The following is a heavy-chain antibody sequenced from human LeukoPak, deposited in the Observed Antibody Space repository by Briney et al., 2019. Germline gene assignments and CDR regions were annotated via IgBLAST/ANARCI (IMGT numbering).Heavy chain of an antibody. D-gene: IGHD2-15*01. CDR2: IDATGAAT. Sequence: GESLRLSCAPSGFSFTHYAMYWVRQAPGKGLEWGSSIDATGAATYYADSVNGRFTISRDNSKNTFYLQMDSLRADDTAVYYCAKRGGTESFYYYYYMDVWGKGATVTVSS. CDR1: GFSFTHYA. J-gene: IGHJ6*03. CDR3: AKRGGTESFYYYYYMDV. V-gene: IGHV3-23*01.